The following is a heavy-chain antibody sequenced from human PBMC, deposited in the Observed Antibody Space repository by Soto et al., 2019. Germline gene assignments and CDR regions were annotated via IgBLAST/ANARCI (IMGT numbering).Heavy chain of an antibody. D-gene: IGHD6-13*01. CDR1: GFTFSTYT. CDR2: ISGSGGST. J-gene: IGHJ4*02. Sequence: GGSLRLSCAASGFTFSTYTMSWVRQAPGKGLEWVSAISGSGGSTYYADSVKGRFTISRDNSKNTLYLQMNSLRAEDTAVYYCAKDIKQQLVFDYWGQGTLVTVSS. V-gene: IGHV3-23*01. CDR3: AKDIKQQLVFDY.